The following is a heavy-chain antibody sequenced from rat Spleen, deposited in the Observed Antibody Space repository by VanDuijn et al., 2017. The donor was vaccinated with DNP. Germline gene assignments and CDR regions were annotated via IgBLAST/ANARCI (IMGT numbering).Heavy chain of an antibody. CDR1: GFTFSDYN. D-gene: IGHD4-3*01. J-gene: IGHJ3*01. Sequence: EVQLVESGGGLVQPGRSLKLPCAASGFTFSDYNMAWVRQAPKKGLEWVATISHNGGYTYYRDSVKGRFTISRDHAKPSLYLQMDSLRSEDTATYYCTTDNSGLNWFAFWGQGTLVTVSS. CDR2: ISHNGGYT. V-gene: IGHV5S10*01. CDR3: TTDNSGLNWFAF.